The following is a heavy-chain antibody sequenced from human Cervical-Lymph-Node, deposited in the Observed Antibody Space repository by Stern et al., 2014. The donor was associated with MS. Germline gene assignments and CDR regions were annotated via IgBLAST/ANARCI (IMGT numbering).Heavy chain of an antibody. V-gene: IGHV3-9*01. Sequence: EVQLVESGGDLVQPGRSLRLSCAAFGFTFDDYAMHWVRKAPGKGLEWVAGISWNSGTIGYAGSVKGRFTTSRDNAYSSLYLQMNSLRPEDTALYYCARDITGSSAYFAYWGQGTLVTVSS. CDR1: GFTFDDYA. CDR3: ARDITGSSAYFAY. D-gene: IGHD1-14*01. CDR2: ISWNSGTI. J-gene: IGHJ4*02.